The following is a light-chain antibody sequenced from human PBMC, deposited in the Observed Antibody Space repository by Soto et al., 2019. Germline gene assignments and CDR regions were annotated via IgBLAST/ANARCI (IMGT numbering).Light chain of an antibody. Sequence: QSVLTQPASVSGSPGQSITISCTGTSGDIGSYNRVSWYQQHPGKAPKLIIYEVTDRPSGVSNRFSGSKSGNTASLTISGLQAEDEAEYYCSSYTTSSTLNVVFGGGTKVTVL. J-gene: IGLJ2*01. CDR3: SSYTTSSTLNVV. CDR2: EVT. CDR1: SGDIGSYNR. V-gene: IGLV2-14*01.